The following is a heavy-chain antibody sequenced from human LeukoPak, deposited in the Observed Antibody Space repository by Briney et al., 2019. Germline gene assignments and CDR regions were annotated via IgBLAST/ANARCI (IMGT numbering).Heavy chain of an antibody. CDR2: IYYSGST. D-gene: IGHD5-18*01. V-gene: IGHV4-59*11. CDR1: GGSISSHY. J-gene: IGHJ4*02. Sequence: PSETLSLTCTVSGGSISSHYWSWIRQPPGKGLEWIGYIYYSGSTNYNPSLKSRVTISVDTSKTQFSLKLSSVTAADTAVYYCARSWYSYGLFDYWGQGTLVTVSS. CDR3: ARSWYSYGLFDY.